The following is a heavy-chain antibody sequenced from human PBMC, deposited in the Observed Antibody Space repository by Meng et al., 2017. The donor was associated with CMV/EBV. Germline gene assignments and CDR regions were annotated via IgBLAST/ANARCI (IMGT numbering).Heavy chain of an antibody. J-gene: IGHJ6*02. CDR3: ARDGVVLVVPAYYYGMDV. D-gene: IGHD2-2*01. CDR2: ISSSGSTI. Sequence: GGSLRLSCAASGFTFSSYEMNWVRQAPGKGLEWVSYISSSGSTIYYADSVKGRFTISRDNAKNSLYLQMNSLRAEDTAVYYCARDGVVLVVPAYYYGMDVWGQGTTVTVSS. CDR1: GFTFSSYE. V-gene: IGHV3-48*03.